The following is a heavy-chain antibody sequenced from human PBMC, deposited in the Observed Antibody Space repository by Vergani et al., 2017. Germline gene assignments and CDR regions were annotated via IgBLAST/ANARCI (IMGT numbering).Heavy chain of an antibody. D-gene: IGHD2-15*01. CDR1: GGSISSGGYS. J-gene: IGHJ5*02. Sequence: QLQLQESGSGLVKPSQTLSLTCAVSGGSISSGGYSWSWIRQPPGKGLEWIGYIYHSGSTYYNPSLKSRVTISVDRSKNQFSLKLSSVTAADTAVYYCARVTALGLPGYWFDPWGQGTLVTVSS. V-gene: IGHV4-30-2*01. CDR2: IYHSGST. CDR3: ARVTALGLPGYWFDP.